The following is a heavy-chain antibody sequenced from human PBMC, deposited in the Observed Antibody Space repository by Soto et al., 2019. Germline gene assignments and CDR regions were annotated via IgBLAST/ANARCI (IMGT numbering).Heavy chain of an antibody. Sequence: QVQLQESGPGLVKPSGTLSLTCAVSGGSISSSNWWSWVRQPPGKGLEWIGEIYHSGSTNCNPSRKSRVTISVDKSKIQFPLTLSSVTAADTAVYYCASLPATSDFAYWGQGTLVTVSS. CDR1: GGSISSSNW. CDR3: ASLPATSDFAY. D-gene: IGHD2-2*01. J-gene: IGHJ4*02. CDR2: IYHSGST. V-gene: IGHV4-4*02.